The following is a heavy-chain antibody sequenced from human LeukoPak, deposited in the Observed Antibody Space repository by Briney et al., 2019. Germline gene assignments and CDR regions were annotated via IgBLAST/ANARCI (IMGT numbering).Heavy chain of an antibody. Sequence: GGSLRLSCAASGFTLSSYWMHWVRQAPGKGLVWVSRINSDGSSTSYADSVKGRFTISRDNAKNTLYLQMNSLRAEDTAVYYCAREPYYSGSYVNWFDPWGQGTLVTVSS. D-gene: IGHD3-10*01. CDR3: AREPYYSGSYVNWFDP. CDR1: GFTLSSYW. CDR2: INSDGSST. J-gene: IGHJ5*02. V-gene: IGHV3-74*01.